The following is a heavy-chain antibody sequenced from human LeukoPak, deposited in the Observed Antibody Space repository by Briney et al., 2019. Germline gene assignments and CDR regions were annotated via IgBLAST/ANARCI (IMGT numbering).Heavy chain of an antibody. CDR3: ARGSGGYCTNGVCYRPHYYYYGMDV. J-gene: IGHJ6*02. CDR1: GGSFSGYY. V-gene: IGHV4-34*01. Sequence: PSETLSLTCAVYGGSFSGYYWSWIRQPPGKGLEWIGEINHSGSTNYNPSLKGRVTISVDTSKNQFSLKLSSVTAADTAVYYCARGSGGYCTNGVCYRPHYYYYGMDVWGQGTTVTVSS. D-gene: IGHD2-8*01. CDR2: INHSGST.